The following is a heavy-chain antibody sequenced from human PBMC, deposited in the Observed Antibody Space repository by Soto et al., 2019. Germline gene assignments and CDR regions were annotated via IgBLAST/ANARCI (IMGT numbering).Heavy chain of an antibody. Sequence: SETMSLTCTVSRASFSTYYWSWVRQPAGKGLEWVGRIYSTGSTLYNPSPKSRITISVDKYKNHFSLKLSSVTPADTAVFYCAGGAWADYFDYWGQGALVTVSS. V-gene: IGHV4-4*07. D-gene: IGHD3-16*01. CDR1: RASFSTYY. J-gene: IGHJ4*02. CDR3: AGGAWADYFDY. CDR2: IYSTGST.